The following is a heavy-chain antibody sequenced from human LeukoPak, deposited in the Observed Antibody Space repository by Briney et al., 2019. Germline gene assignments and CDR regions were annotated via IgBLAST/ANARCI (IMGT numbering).Heavy chain of an antibody. V-gene: IGHV4-59*01. CDR3: AREAWAPNWFDP. Sequence: PSETLSLTCTVSGGSISSYYWSWIRQPPGKGLEWIGYIYYSGSTNYNPSLKSRVTISVDTSKNQFCLKLSSVTAADTAVYYCAREAWAPNWFDPWGQGTLVTVSS. J-gene: IGHJ5*02. D-gene: IGHD7-27*01. CDR1: GGSISSYY. CDR2: IYYSGST.